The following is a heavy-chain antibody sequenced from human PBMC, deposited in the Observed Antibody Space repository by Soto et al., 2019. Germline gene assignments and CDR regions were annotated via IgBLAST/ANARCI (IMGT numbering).Heavy chain of an antibody. Sequence: QVQLQESGPGLVKPSETLSLTCTVSGGSISSYYWSWIRQPPGKGLEWIGYTSYSGSTNYNPSLRSRLTISVDTSKNRFSRMLSSVTAADTAVYDCPGRIGHYYGSERDYYSLYIWGQGTIVVVSS. J-gene: IGHJ3*02. CDR1: GGSISSYY. CDR3: PGRIGHYYGSERDYYSLYI. D-gene: IGHD3-10*01. CDR2: TSYSGST. V-gene: IGHV4-59*08.